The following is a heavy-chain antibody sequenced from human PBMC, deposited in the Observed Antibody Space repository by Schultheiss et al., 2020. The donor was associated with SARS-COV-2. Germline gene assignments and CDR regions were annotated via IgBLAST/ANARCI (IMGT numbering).Heavy chain of an antibody. CDR1: GGSFSGYY. D-gene: IGHD3-10*01. CDR2: INHSGST. Sequence: SETLSLTCAVYGGSFSGYYWSWIRQPPGKGLEWIGEINHSGSTNYNPSLKSRVTISVDTSKNQFSLQLNSVTPEDTAVYYCARAGEGDVLLWFGELGDYWGQGTLVTVSS. CDR3: ARAGEGDVLLWFGELGDY. V-gene: IGHV4-34*01. J-gene: IGHJ4*02.